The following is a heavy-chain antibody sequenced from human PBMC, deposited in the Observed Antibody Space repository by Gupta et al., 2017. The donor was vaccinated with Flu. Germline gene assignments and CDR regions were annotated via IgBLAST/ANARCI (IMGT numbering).Heavy chain of an antibody. CDR2: FFYGGSA. V-gene: IGHV4-59*11. Sequence: QVPLRASGPGLVKPSETLSLTCTVSGVSLTNHFWTWLRQPPGKGLEWGGFFFYGGSANYNPSLEGRVTISVDTSKNQVSLKLKSVTPEETALYYCARGESMTIVGAVFPRGLDVWGQGTTVTVS. CDR1: GVSLTNHF. D-gene: IGHD3-3*01. J-gene: IGHJ6*02. CDR3: ARGESMTIVGAVFPRGLDV.